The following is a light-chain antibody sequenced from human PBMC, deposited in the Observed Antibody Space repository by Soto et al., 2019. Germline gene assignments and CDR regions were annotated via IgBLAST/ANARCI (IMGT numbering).Light chain of an antibody. CDR2: EVS. Sequence: ALTQPASVSGSPGQSITISCTGTSSDVGGYNYVSWYQHHAGKAPKLIIYEVSNRPSGVSNRFSGSKSGDTASLTISGLQAEDEADYYCSSYTSTNTLAVFGTGTKVTVL. V-gene: IGLV2-14*01. CDR3: SSYTSTNTLAV. J-gene: IGLJ1*01. CDR1: SSDVGGYNY.